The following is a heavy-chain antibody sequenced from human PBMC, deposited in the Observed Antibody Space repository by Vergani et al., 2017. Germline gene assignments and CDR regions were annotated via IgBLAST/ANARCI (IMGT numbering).Heavy chain of an antibody. CDR1: GGSISSGGYS. CDR2: IYHSGST. V-gene: IGHV4-30-2*01. Sequence: QLQLQESGSGLVKPSQTLSLTCAVSGGSISSGGYSWSWIRQPPGKGLEWIGYIYHSGSTYYNPSLKSRVTISVDRSKNQFSLRLSSVTAADTAVYYCARGGTVVGSGAFDIWGQGTMVTVSS. J-gene: IGHJ3*02. D-gene: IGHD4-23*01. CDR3: ARGGTVVGSGAFDI.